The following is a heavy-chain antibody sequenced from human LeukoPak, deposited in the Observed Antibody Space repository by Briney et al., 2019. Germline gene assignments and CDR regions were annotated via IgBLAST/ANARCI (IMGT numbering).Heavy chain of an antibody. D-gene: IGHD3-3*01. J-gene: IGHJ4*02. V-gene: IGHV4-34*01. Sequence: SETLSLTCAVYGGSFSGYYWSWIRQPPGKGLEWIGEINHSGSTNYNPSLKSRVTISVDTSKNQFSLQLSSVTAADTAVYYCARGFYFWSGYLDYWGQGTLVTVSS. CDR1: GGSFSGYY. CDR3: ARGFYFWSGYLDY. CDR2: INHSGST.